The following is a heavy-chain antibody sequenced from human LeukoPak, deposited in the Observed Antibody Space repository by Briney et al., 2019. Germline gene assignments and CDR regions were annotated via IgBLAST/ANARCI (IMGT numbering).Heavy chain of an antibody. D-gene: IGHD2-8*02. V-gene: IGHV3-9*01. CDR2: ISWNSGSI. CDR1: GFTFHDYA. CDR3: AKARAGGSPFDY. J-gene: IGHJ4*02. Sequence: GRSLRLSCAASGFTFHDYAMHWVRQAPGKGLEWVSGISWNSGSIGYADSVKGRFTISRDNAKNSLYLQMNSLRAEDTALYYCAKARAGGSPFDYSGEGTPVTVSS.